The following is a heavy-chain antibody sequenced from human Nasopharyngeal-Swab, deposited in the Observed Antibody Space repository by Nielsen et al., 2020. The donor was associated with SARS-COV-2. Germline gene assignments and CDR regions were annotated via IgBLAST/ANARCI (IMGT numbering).Heavy chain of an antibody. J-gene: IGHJ6*03. D-gene: IGHD4-17*01. Sequence: SQTLSLTCAISGDSVSSSSAAWNWIGQSPSRGLEWLGRTYYRSKWYNDYAVSVKSRITINPDTSKNQFSLHLNSVTPEDTAVYYCARARGAYGDYYYYYYTDVWSKGTTVTVSS. CDR2: TYYRSKWYN. CDR1: GDSVSSSSAA. CDR3: ARARGAYGDYYYYYYTDV. V-gene: IGHV6-1*01.